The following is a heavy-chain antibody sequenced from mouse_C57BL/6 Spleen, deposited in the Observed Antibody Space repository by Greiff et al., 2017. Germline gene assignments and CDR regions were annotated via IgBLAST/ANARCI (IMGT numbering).Heavy chain of an antibody. CDR2: IYPGDGDT. D-gene: IGHD2-3*01. J-gene: IGHJ2*01. V-gene: IGHV1-80*01. Sequence: VMLVESGAELVKPGASVKISCKASGYAFSSYWMNWVKQRPGKGLEWIGQIYPGDGDTNYNGKFKGKATLTADKSSSTAYMQLSSLTSEDSAVYFCARSGVTLYFDYWGQGTTLTVSS. CDR3: ARSGVTLYFDY. CDR1: GYAFSSYW.